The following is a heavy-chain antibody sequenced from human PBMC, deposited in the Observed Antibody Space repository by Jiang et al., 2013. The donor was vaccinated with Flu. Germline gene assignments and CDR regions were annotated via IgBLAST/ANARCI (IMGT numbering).Heavy chain of an antibody. V-gene: IGHV3-30-3*01. CDR2: YHMMKHK. Sequence: SYAMHWVARLQARAGWWQLYHMMKHKYYADPVKGRFTISRDNSNNTLYLQMNSLRAEDTAVYYCARGLDNYDSSGYYFFAEYFQHWGQGTLVTVSS. D-gene: IGHD3-22*01. CDR3: ARGLDNYDSSGYYFFAEYFQH. J-gene: IGHJ1*01. CDR1: SYA.